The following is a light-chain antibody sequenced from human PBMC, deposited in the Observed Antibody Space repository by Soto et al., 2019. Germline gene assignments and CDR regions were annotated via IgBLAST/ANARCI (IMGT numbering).Light chain of an antibody. CDR3: QQYDTLPPT. J-gene: IGKJ4*01. CDR2: GAS. Sequence: DIQMTQSPSSLSASVGGRVTITCQASQDMRNYLNWYQQKPGKAPKLLIYGASNLEAGVTPRFSGSGSGTEFSLTITSLQPEDIAVYYCQQYDTLPPTFGGGTKVDIK. CDR1: QDMRNY. V-gene: IGKV1-33*01.